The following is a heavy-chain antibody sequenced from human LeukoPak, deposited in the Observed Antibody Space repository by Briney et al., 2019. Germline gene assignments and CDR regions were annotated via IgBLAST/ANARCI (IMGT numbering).Heavy chain of an antibody. J-gene: IGHJ4*02. V-gene: IGHV3-30*18. CDR2: ISYDGSNK. CDR3: AKDQDYGANE. Sequence: GGSLRFSCAASGFTFSSYGMHWVRQAPGKGLEWVAVISYDGSNKYYADSVKGRFTISRDNSKNTLYLQMNILRAEDTAVYYCAKDQDYGANEWGQGTLVTVSS. CDR1: GFTFSSYG. D-gene: IGHD4-17*01.